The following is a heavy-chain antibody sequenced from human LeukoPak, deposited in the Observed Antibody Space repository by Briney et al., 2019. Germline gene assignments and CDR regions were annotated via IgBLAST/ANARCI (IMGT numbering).Heavy chain of an antibody. J-gene: IGHJ6*03. CDR3: ASLYGDTVYMDV. CDR1: GYTFTGYY. CDR2: INPNSGGT. V-gene: IGHV1-2*06. Sequence: ASVKVSCKASGYTFTGYYMHWVRQAPGQGLEWMGRINPNSGGTNYAQKFQGRVTMTRDTSISTAYMELSRLRSDDTAVYYCASLYGDTVYMDVWGKGTTVTVSS. D-gene: IGHD4-17*01.